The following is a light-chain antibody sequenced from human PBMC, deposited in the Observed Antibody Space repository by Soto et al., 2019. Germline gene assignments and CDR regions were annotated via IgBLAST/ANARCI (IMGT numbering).Light chain of an antibody. CDR3: QQYGSSPTT. J-gene: IGKJ1*01. CDR1: QSVSSN. Sequence: EVVMTQSPAILSVSPGERATLSCRASQSVSSNLAWYQQKPGQAPRLLIHGASTRATGVPARFSGSGSGTDFTLTISRLEPEDSAVYHCQQYGSSPTTFGQGTKVDIK. V-gene: IGKV3-15*01. CDR2: GAS.